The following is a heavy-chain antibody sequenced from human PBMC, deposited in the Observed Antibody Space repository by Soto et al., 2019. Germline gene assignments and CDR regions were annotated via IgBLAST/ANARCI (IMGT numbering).Heavy chain of an antibody. CDR3: AQSTVTTGGHGMDV. Sequence: GASVKVSCKASGYTFTSYGICWVRQAPGQGLEWMGWISAYNGNTNYAQKLQGRVTMTTDTSTSTAYMELRGLRSDDTAVYYCAQSTVTTGGHGMDVWGQGTTVTVSS. CDR2: ISAYNGNT. D-gene: IGHD4-4*01. CDR1: GYTFTSYG. V-gene: IGHV1-18*01. J-gene: IGHJ6*02.